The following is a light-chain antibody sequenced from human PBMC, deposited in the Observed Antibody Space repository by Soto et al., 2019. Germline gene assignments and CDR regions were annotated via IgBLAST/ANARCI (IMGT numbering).Light chain of an antibody. CDR2: QDT. J-gene: IGLJ1*01. CDR1: KLGNKY. CDR3: QAWDSSADV. Sequence: SYELTQPPSVSVSPGQTAVITCSGDKLGNKYASWYQQKPGQSPVLVIYQDTKRPSGIPERFSGSNSGNTATLTISGTQATDEADYYCQAWDSSADVFGTGTQLTVL. V-gene: IGLV3-1*01.